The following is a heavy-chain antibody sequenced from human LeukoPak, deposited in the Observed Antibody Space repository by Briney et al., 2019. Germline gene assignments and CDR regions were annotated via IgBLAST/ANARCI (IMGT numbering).Heavy chain of an antibody. D-gene: IGHD2-2*01. V-gene: IGHV4-39*01. CDR1: GGSISSSSYY. J-gene: IGHJ4*02. Sequence: PSETLSLTCTVSGGSISSSSYYWGWIRQPPGKGLEWIGRIYYSGSTYYNPSLKSRVTISVDTSKNQFSLKLSSVTAADTAVYYCARLLYCSSTSCLYYFDYWGQGTLVTVSS. CDR3: ARLLYCSSTSCLYYFDY. CDR2: IYYSGST.